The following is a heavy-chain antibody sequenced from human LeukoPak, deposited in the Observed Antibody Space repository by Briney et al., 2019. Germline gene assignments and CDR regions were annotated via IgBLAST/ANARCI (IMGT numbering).Heavy chain of an antibody. CDR2: ILSDGSKE. CDR1: GFTFSSYG. Sequence: GGSLRLSCAASGFTFSSYGMHWVRQAPGKGLEWVAVILSDGSKEFYTDSVKGRFTISRDNSKNTLYLQMNSLRAEDTAVYYCAKDEATGVHLPSSFDSWAREPWSPSPQ. CDR3: AKDEATGVHLPSSFDS. J-gene: IGHJ4*02. D-gene: IGHD4-23*01. V-gene: IGHV3-30*02.